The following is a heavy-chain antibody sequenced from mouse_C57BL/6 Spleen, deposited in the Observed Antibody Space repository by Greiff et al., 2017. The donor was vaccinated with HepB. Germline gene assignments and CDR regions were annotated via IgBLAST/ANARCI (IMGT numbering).Heavy chain of an antibody. Sequence: QVQLQQSGAELVRPGTSVKMSCKASGYTFTNYWIGWAKPRPGHGLEWLGDIYPGGGYTNYNEKFKSKATLTADKSSSTAYMQFSSLTSEDSAIYYVAKTYDGYQGLFAYWGQGTLVTVSA. CDR1: GYTFTNYW. CDR2: IYPGGGYT. D-gene: IGHD2-3*01. V-gene: IGHV1-63*01. CDR3: AKTYDGYQGLFAY. J-gene: IGHJ3*01.